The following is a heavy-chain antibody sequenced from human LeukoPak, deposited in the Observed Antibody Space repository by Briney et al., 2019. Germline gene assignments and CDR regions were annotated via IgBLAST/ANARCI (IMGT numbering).Heavy chain of an antibody. J-gene: IGHJ4*02. D-gene: IGHD2-2*02. CDR3: AREQGYCSSTSCYSFDY. Sequence: GGSLRLSCAASGFTFSDYYMSWIRQAPGKGLEWVSYISSSGSTIYYADSVKGRFTISRDNSKNTLYLQMNSLRAEDTAVYYCAREQGYCSSTSCYSFDYWGQGTLVTVSS. V-gene: IGHV3-11*04. CDR1: GFTFSDYY. CDR2: ISSSGSTI.